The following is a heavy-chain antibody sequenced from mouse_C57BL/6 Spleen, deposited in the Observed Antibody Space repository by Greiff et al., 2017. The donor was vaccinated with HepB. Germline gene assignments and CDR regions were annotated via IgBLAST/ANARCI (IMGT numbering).Heavy chain of an antibody. CDR3: ASGHFDY. CDR2: ISDGGSYT. D-gene: IGHD3-1*01. J-gene: IGHJ2*01. V-gene: IGHV5-4*03. Sequence: EVKLMESGGGLVKPGGSLKLSCAASGFTFSSYAMSWVRQTPEKRLEWVATISDGGSYTYYPDNVKGRITISRDNAKNNLYLQMSHLKSEDTAMYCCASGHFDYWGQGTTLTVSS. CDR1: GFTFSSYA.